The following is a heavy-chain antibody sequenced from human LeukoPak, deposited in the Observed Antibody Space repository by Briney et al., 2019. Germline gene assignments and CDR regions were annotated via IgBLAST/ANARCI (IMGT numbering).Heavy chain of an antibody. CDR1: GFTFSGSA. CDR3: TRPEEGADY. Sequence: PGGSLRLSCAASGFTFSGSAMHWVRQAYGKGREWVGRIRSKANSYATAYAASVKGRFTISRDDSKNTAYLQMNSLKTEDTAVYYCTRPEEGADYWGQGTLVTVSS. CDR2: IRSKANSYAT. J-gene: IGHJ4*02. V-gene: IGHV3-73*01. D-gene: IGHD3-16*01.